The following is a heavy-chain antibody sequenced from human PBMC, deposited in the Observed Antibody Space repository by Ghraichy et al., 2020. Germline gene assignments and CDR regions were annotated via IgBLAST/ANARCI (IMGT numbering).Heavy chain of an antibody. CDR3: ARYCGEH. Sequence: GALRLSCEVSGFTFSDYYMSWIRQAPGKGLEWVSYISQDSSYTNYADSVKGRFTISRDNTKKSLFLQMNSLRAEDTAIYYCARYCGEHWGQGTMVTVSS. D-gene: IGHD2-21*01. V-gene: IGHV3-11*03. CDR1: GFTFSDYY. J-gene: IGHJ3*01. CDR2: ISQDSSYT.